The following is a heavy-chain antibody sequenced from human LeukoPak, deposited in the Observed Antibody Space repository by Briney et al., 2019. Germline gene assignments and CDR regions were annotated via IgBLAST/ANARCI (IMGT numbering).Heavy chain of an antibody. D-gene: IGHD1-14*01. CDR3: ARSEYLADIHRSPDYYYYYMDV. Sequence: PGGSLRLSCAASGFTLSSYAMHWVRQAPGKGLEWVAVISYEGSNKYYADSVKGRFTISRDNSKNTLYLQMNSLRAEDTAVYYCARSEYLADIHRSPDYYYYYMDVWGKGTTVTVSS. CDR1: GFTLSSYA. V-gene: IGHV3-30*04. J-gene: IGHJ6*03. CDR2: ISYEGSNK.